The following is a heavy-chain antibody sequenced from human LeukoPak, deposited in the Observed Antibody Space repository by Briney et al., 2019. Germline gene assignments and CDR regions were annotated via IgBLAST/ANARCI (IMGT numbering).Heavy chain of an antibody. CDR1: GGSFSGYY. Sequence: PSETLSLTCAVYGGSFSGYYWSWIRQPPGKGLEWIGEINHSGSTNYNPSLKSRVTISVDTSKNQFSLKLSSVTAADTAVYYCARGHGTVATIPYVDTAMVYFDYWGQGTLVTVSS. CDR3: ARGHGTVATIPYVDTAMVYFDY. D-gene: IGHD5-18*01. V-gene: IGHV4-34*01. J-gene: IGHJ4*02. CDR2: INHSGST.